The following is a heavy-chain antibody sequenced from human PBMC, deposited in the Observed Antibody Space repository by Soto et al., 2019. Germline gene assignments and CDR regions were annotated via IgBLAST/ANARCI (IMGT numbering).Heavy chain of an antibody. CDR1: GFTFTSYW. V-gene: IGHV3-7*01. CDR3: ARNLRYSQFDY. Sequence: GGSLRLSCAASGFTFTSYWMKWVRQAPGKGLEWVASINPDGGEQNYVDSVRGRFTISRDNAGKSLYLQLNSLRAEDTAVFYCARNLRYSQFDYWGQGALVTVS. D-gene: IGHD3-9*01. J-gene: IGHJ4*02. CDR2: INPDGGEQ.